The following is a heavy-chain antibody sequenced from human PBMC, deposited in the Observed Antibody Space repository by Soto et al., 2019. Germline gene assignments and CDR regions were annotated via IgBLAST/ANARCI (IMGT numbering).Heavy chain of an antibody. J-gene: IGHJ6*02. Sequence: ASVKVSCKVSGYTLTELSMHWVRQAPGKGLEWMGGFDPEDGETIYAQKFQGRVTMTEDTSTDTAYMELSSLRSEDTAVYYCARSLRTQGDFWSGYPPPVYYYYGMDVWGQGTTVTVSS. CDR2: FDPEDGET. V-gene: IGHV1-24*01. CDR1: GYTLTELS. CDR3: ARSLRTQGDFWSGYPPPVYYYYGMDV. D-gene: IGHD3-3*01.